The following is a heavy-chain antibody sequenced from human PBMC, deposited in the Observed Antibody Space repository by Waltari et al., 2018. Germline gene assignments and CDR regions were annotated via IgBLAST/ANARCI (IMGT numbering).Heavy chain of an antibody. CDR3: AKDWRIAARFDY. V-gene: IGHV4-34*01. CDR1: GGSFSGYY. CDR2: INDSGST. J-gene: IGHJ4*02. Sequence: QVQLQQWGAGLLKPSETLSLTCAVYGGSFSGYYWSWTRQPPGKGLDGIGEINDSGSTNSNPSLKRRVTISVDTSKNQFSLKLSSVTAADTAVYYCAKDWRIAARFDYWGQGTLVTVSS. D-gene: IGHD6-6*01.